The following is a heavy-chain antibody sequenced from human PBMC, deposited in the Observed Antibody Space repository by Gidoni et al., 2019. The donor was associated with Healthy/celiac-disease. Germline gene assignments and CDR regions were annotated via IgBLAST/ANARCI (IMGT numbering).Heavy chain of an antibody. CDR2: IGGSGGTT. CDR1: GFTFSSYA. J-gene: IGHJ4*02. D-gene: IGHD3-9*01. CDR3: AKDERYFDWLSSFDN. V-gene: IGHV3-23*01. Sequence: EVQLLESGGGLVQPGGSLRLYCAASGFTFSSYAMNWVRQAPGKGLEWVSGIGGSGGTTYYADSVKGRFTISRDNSKNTLYLQMNSLRAEDTAVYYCAKDERYFDWLSSFDNWGQGTLVTVSS.